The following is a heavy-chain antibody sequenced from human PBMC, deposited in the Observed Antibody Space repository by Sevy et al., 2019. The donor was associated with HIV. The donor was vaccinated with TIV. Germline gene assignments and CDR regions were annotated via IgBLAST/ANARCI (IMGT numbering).Heavy chain of an antibody. D-gene: IGHD3-22*01. Sequence: ASVKVSCKISGYTLSELSMHWVRQAPGKGLEWMGSFDPEDDETRYARKFQGRFTMTEDTSTDTAYMELCSLRSDDTAVYYCATTKDYFDSSGSPFDYWGQGTLVTVSS. J-gene: IGHJ4*02. CDR2: FDPEDDET. CDR1: GYTLSELS. V-gene: IGHV1-24*01. CDR3: ATTKDYFDSSGSPFDY.